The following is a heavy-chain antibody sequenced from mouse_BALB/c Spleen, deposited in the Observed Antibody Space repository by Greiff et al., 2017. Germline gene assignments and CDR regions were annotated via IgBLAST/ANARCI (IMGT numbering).Heavy chain of an antibody. CDR2: IWAGGST. J-gene: IGHJ3*01. Sequence: VKLVESGPGLVAPSQSLSITCTVSGFSLTSYGVHWVRQPPGKGLEWLGVIWAGGSTNYNSALMSRLSISKDNSKSQVFLKMNSLQTDDTAMYYCARDSIYYDYDGFAYWGQGTLVTVSA. CDR3: ARDSIYYDYDGFAY. D-gene: IGHD2-4*01. V-gene: IGHV2-9*02. CDR1: GFSLTSYG.